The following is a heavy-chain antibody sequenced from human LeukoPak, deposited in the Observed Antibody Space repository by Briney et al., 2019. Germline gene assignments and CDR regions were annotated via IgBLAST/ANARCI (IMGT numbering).Heavy chain of an antibody. V-gene: IGHV3-23*01. CDR1: GITLSNYG. Sequence: GGSLRLSCAVSGITLSNYGISWVRQAPGKGLEWVAGLGGSGGTTNYAASMRGRLTISRDDRKSTLYLQINSLSAEDTAVYFWAKRGVVIRVILVGFHKEAYYFDSWGQGALVTVSS. J-gene: IGHJ4*02. CDR2: LGGSGGTT. D-gene: IGHD3-22*01. CDR3: AKRGVVIRVILVGFHKEAYYFDS.